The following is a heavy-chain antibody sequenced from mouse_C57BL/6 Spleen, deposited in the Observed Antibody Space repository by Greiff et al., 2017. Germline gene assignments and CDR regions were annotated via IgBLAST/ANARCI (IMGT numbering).Heavy chain of an antibody. J-gene: IGHJ4*01. D-gene: IGHD1-1*01. Sequence: QVQLQQSGPELVKPGASVNLSCKASGYTFTSYEINGVKRRPGPGLEWIGWLNPRDGSTRSNEKFKGKSTLTVDTSSSTADMELNSLTSEDSAVYVGARGEGYGSSRYAMDYWGQGTSVTVSS. V-gene: IGHV1-85*01. CDR2: LNPRDGST. CDR3: ARGEGYGSSRYAMDY. CDR1: GYTFTSYE.